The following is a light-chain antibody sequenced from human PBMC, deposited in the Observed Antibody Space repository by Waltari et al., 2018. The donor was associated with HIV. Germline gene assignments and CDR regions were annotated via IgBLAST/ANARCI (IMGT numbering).Light chain of an antibody. CDR1: SPNIAAHYA. CDR3: QSYDSSLSGSGV. J-gene: IGLJ3*02. Sequence: QSVLPQPPSVSGAPGQRVTISCTGSSPNIAAHYAVHWYQQLPGTAPKLLIYGNNNRPSGVPDRFSGSKSGTSASLAITGLQAEDEADYYCQSYDSSLSGSGVFGGGTKLTVL. CDR2: GNN. V-gene: IGLV1-40*01.